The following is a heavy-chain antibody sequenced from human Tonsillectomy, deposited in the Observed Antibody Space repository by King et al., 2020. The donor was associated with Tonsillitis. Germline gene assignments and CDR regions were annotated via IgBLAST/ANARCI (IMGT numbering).Heavy chain of an antibody. V-gene: IGHV5-51*01. Sequence: VQLVESGAEVKKPGESLKISCKGSGYSFTTYWIGWVRQMPGKGLEWMGIIYPVDSDTRYSPSFQGPVTISADKSIRTAYLQWISLKASDTAMYYCARRPGMGRIGPAGAFDIWGQGTMVTVSS. CDR3: ARRPGMGRIGPAGAFDI. D-gene: IGHD6-13*01. J-gene: IGHJ3*02. CDR2: IYPVDSDT. CDR1: GYSFTTYW.